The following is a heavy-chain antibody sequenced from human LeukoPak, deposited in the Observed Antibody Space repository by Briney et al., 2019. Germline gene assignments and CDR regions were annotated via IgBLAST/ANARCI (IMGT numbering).Heavy chain of an antibody. CDR3: AKDGYSDRSTAYYFDY. CDR2: ITSDSVTM. CDR1: GFTFSTYS. D-gene: IGHD3-22*01. V-gene: IGHV3-48*01. Sequence: PGGSLRLSCAASGFTFSTYSMNWVRQPPGKGLEWVSYITSDSVTMLYADSVKGRFTISRDNAENSLYLQMNSLRPEDTALYYCAKDGYSDRSTAYYFDYWGQGTLVTVSS. J-gene: IGHJ4*02.